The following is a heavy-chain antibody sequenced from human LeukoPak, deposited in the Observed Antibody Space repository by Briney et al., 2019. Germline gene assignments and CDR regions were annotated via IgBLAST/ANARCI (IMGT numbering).Heavy chain of an antibody. V-gene: IGHV3-30-3*01. J-gene: IGHJ4*02. D-gene: IGHD1-26*01. CDR2: ISYDGSDK. Sequence: PGGSLRLPCAASGFTFTSYVMHWVRQAPAKGLEWVAVISYDGSDKYYADSVKGRFTISRDNSKNTLYLQMNSLRAEDTAVYYCARDSHPLVGATTFDYWGQGTLVTVSS. CDR1: GFTFTSYV. CDR3: ARDSHPLVGATTFDY.